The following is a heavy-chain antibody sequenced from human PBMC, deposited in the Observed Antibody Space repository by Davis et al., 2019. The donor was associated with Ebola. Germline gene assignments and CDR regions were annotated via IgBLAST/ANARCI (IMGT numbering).Heavy chain of an antibody. CDR2: ISSSGSTI. V-gene: IGHV3-11*04. CDR3: ARDPSAIFGVVIPPLGGMDV. D-gene: IGHD3-3*01. Sequence: GESLKISCAASGFTFSDYYMSWIRQAPGKGLEWLSYISSSGSTIYYADSVKGRFTISRDNAKNSLYLQMNSLRDEDTAVYYCARDPSAIFGVVIPPLGGMDVWGQGTTVTVSS. CDR1: GFTFSDYY. J-gene: IGHJ6*02.